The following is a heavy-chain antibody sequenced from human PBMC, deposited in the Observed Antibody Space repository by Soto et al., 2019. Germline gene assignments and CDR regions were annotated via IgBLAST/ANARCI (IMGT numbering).Heavy chain of an antibody. CDR2: IYWDDDK. CDR3: ATGSAAAGYYYYYMDV. D-gene: IGHD6-13*01. Sequence: QITLKESGPTLVKPTQTLTLTCTFSGFSLSTSGVGVGWIRQPPGKALEWLALIYWDDDKRYSPSLKSRLTITKATSKNQVVLTTTNMDPVDTATYYCATGSAAAGYYYYYMDVLGKGTTVTVSS. CDR1: GFSLSTSGVG. J-gene: IGHJ6*03. V-gene: IGHV2-5*02.